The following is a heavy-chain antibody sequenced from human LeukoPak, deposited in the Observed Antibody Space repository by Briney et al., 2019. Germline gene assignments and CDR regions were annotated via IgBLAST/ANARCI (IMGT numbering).Heavy chain of an antibody. Sequence: SETLSLTCTVSGGSISSSSYYWGWLRQPPGKGLEWIGSIYYSGSTYYNPSLKSRVTISVDTSKNQFSLKLSSVTAADTAVYYCARRGLYYYDSSGHFDKWGQGTLVTVSS. CDR2: IYYSGST. V-gene: IGHV4-39*01. D-gene: IGHD3-22*01. CDR3: ARRGLYYYDSSGHFDK. J-gene: IGHJ4*02. CDR1: GGSISSSSYY.